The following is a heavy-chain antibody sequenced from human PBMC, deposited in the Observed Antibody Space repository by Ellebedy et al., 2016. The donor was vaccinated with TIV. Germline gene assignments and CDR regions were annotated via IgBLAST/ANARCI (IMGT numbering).Heavy chain of an antibody. CDR2: IYSGGST. V-gene: IGHV3-53*01. Sequence: GGSLRLXXAASGFTVSSNYMSWVRQAPGKGLEWVSVIYSGGSTFYADSVKGRFTISRDNSKNTLYLQMNSLRAEDTAVYYCATRDYDLWSGVSYYYYMDVWGKGTTVTASS. D-gene: IGHD3-3*01. CDR1: GFTVSSNY. CDR3: ATRDYDLWSGVSYYYYMDV. J-gene: IGHJ6*03.